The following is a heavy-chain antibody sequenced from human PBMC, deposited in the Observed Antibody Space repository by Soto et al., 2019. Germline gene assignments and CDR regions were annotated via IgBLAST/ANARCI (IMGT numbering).Heavy chain of an antibody. CDR3: ARDPSGDFYGMDV. V-gene: IGHV2-26*01. CDR2: IFSNDEK. CDR1: GFSLSNARMG. Sequence: QVTLKESGPVLVKPTEPLTLTCTVSGFSLSNARMGVSWIRQPPGKALEWLAHIFSNDEKSYSTSLKSRLTIPKDTSKSQVVLTMTNMDPVDTATYYCARDPSGDFYGMDVWGQGTTVTVSS. D-gene: IGHD3-3*01. J-gene: IGHJ6*02.